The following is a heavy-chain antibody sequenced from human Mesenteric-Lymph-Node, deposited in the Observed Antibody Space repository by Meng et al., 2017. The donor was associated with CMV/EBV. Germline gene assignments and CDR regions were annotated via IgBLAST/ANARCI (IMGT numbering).Heavy chain of an antibody. D-gene: IGHD3-3*01. CDR2: INPNRGDT. CDR3: ARENTIFGVVMISHWLDP. J-gene: IGHJ5*02. V-gene: IGHV1-2*06. Sequence: YSFTGRYIHWVRQAPGQGLEWMGRINPNRGDTKYPQKFQGRITMTRDTSSSAAYMELSGLRSDDTAVYYCARENTIFGVVMISHWLDPWGLGTLVTVSS. CDR1: YSFTGRY.